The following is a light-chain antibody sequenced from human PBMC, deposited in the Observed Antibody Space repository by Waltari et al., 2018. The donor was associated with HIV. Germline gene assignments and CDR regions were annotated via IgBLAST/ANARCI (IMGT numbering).Light chain of an antibody. Sequence: QSALTQPASVSGSPGQSITISCPGTSSDVGGYNYVFWYQQHPGKAPKLMIYEVSNRPSGVSNRFSGSKSGNTASLTISGLQAEDEADYYCSSYTSSSTRVFGGGTNLTVL. J-gene: IGLJ3*02. CDR1: SSDVGGYNY. CDR3: SSYTSSSTRV. V-gene: IGLV2-14*01. CDR2: EVS.